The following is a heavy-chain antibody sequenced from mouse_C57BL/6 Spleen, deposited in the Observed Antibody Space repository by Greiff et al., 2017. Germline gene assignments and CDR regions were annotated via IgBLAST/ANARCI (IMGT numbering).Heavy chain of an antibody. V-gene: IGHV1-53*01. CDR3: ARRYYGSSSLDY. J-gene: IGHJ2*01. Sequence: QVQLQQPGPELVKPGASVKLSCKASGYTFTSYWMHWVKQRPGQGLEWIGNINPSNGGTNYNEKFKSQATMTGDKSSSTAYMQLSSLTAEDSAVYYCARRYYGSSSLDYWGQGTTLTVSS. D-gene: IGHD1-1*01. CDR2: INPSNGGT. CDR1: GYTFTSYW.